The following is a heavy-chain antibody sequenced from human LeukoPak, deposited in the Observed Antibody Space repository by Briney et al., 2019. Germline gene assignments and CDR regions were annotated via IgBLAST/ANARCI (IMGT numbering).Heavy chain of an antibody. CDR1: GGSISSYY. V-gene: IGHV4-59*12. J-gene: IGHJ4*02. D-gene: IGHD2-21*02. CDR3: ARVRGSGGDCYLDY. CDR2: IYYSGST. Sequence: PSETLSLTCTVSGGSISSYYWSWIRQPPGKGLEWIGYIYYSGSTNYNPSLKSRVTISVDTSKNQFSLKLSSVTAADTAVYYCARVRGSGGDCYLDYWGQGTLVTVSS.